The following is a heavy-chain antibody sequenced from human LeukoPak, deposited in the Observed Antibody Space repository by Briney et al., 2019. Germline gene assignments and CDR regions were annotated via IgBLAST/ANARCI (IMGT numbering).Heavy chain of an antibody. CDR2: ISSSGSTI. CDR3: ARGSRSYYVDYYYYGMDV. Sequence: GGSLRLSCAASGFTFSSYEMNWVRQAPGKGLEWVSYISSSGSTIYYADSVKGRFTISRDNAKNSLYLRMNSLRAEDTAVYYCARGSRSYYVDYYYYGMDVWGQGTTVTVSS. CDR1: GFTFSSYE. D-gene: IGHD1-26*01. J-gene: IGHJ6*02. V-gene: IGHV3-48*03.